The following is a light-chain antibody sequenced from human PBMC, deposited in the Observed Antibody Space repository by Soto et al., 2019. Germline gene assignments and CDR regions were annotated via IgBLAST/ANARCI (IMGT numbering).Light chain of an antibody. CDR2: GAS. V-gene: IGKV3-20*01. CDR1: QSVSNNY. Sequence: EIVLTQSPGTLSLSPRERATLSCRASQSVSNNYLAWYQHRPGQAPRLLIYGASTRAPGIPDRFSGSGSGTDFTLTISRLEPEDFAVYYCQQYAALPRTFGQGTQVEV. CDR3: QQYAALPRT. J-gene: IGKJ1*01.